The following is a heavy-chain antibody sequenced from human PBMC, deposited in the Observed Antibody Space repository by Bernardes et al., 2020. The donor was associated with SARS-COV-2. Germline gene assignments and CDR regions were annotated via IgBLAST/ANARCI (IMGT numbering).Heavy chain of an antibody. CDR1: GYTPTNYG. D-gene: IGHD6-6*01. Sequence: ASVKVSCKASGYTPTNYGISWVRQAPGQGLEWMGWISGYNGNKNYAQNLQGRVTMTTDTSTSTAYMELRSLRSDGTAVYYCARGPWEYRYSSSYNDGMDVWGQGTTVTVSS. CDR3: ARGPWEYRYSSSYNDGMDV. V-gene: IGHV1-18*01. J-gene: IGHJ6*02. CDR2: ISGYNGNK.